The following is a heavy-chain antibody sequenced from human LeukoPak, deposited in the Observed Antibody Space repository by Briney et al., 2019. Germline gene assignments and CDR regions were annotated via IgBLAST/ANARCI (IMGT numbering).Heavy chain of an antibody. Sequence: PSETLSLTCTVSGGSISSSSYYWGWIRQPPGKGLEWIGSIYYSGSTYYNPSLKSRVTISVDTSKNQFSLKLSSVTAADTAVYYCAANWNDVRRYDYWGQGTLVTVSS. J-gene: IGHJ4*02. CDR1: GGSISSSSYY. CDR3: AANWNDVRRYDY. CDR2: IYYSGST. V-gene: IGHV4-39*07. D-gene: IGHD1-1*01.